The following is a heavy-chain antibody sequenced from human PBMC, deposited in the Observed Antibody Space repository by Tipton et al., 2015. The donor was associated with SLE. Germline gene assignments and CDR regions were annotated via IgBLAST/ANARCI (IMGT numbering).Heavy chain of an antibody. D-gene: IGHD6-19*01. V-gene: IGHV4-34*01. CDR2: INHSGST. J-gene: IGHJ4*02. CDR1: GGSFSGYY. CDR3: ARVSQWLVSYYFDY. Sequence: TLSLTCAVYGGSFSGYYWSWIRQPPGKGLEWIGEINHSGSTNYNPSLKSRVTISVDTSKNQFSLKLNSVTAADTAVYYCARVSQWLVSYYFDYWGQGTLVTVSS.